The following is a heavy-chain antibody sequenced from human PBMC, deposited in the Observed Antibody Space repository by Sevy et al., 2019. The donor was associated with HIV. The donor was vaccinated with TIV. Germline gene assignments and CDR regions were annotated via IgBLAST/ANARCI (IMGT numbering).Heavy chain of an antibody. Sequence: GSLRLSCAASGFTFSTYTMNWVRQAPGKGLEWVSSISSSSSYIYYADSVKGRFTISRDNAKNSLYLQMNSLRAEDTAVYYCARDSHGLPPHRGDWFDPWGQGTLVTVSS. CDR1: GFTFSTYT. V-gene: IGHV3-21*01. CDR2: ISSSSSYI. D-gene: IGHD3-10*01. CDR3: ARDSHGLPPHRGDWFDP. J-gene: IGHJ5*02.